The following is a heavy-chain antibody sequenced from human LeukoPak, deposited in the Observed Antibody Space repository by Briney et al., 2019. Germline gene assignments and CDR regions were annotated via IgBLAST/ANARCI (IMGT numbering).Heavy chain of an antibody. CDR3: ARHSRIRLGELFGYYPHRLLDY. CDR1: GASISSSTDY. D-gene: IGHD3-16*01. J-gene: IGHJ4*02. CDR2: ISYSETT. V-gene: IGHV4-39*01. Sequence: PSETLSLTCTVSGASISSSTDYWGWIRQPPGKRLEWIGSISYSETTNYNPSLTSRVTISVDTSKNQFSLKLSSVTAADTAVYYCARHSRIRLGELFGYYPHRLLDYWGQGTLVTVSS.